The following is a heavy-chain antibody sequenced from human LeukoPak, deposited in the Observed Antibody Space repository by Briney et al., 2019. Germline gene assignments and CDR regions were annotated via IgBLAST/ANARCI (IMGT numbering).Heavy chain of an antibody. CDR2: ISAYNGNT. Sequence: ASVKVSCKASGYTFTSYDINWVRQATGQGLEWMGWISAYNGNTNYAQKLQGRVTMTTDTSTSTAYMELRSLRSDDTAVYYCARSYNWNYFLPPNEDYWGQGTLVTVSS. D-gene: IGHD1-1*01. V-gene: IGHV1-18*01. CDR3: ARSYNWNYFLPPNEDY. CDR1: GYTFTSYD. J-gene: IGHJ4*02.